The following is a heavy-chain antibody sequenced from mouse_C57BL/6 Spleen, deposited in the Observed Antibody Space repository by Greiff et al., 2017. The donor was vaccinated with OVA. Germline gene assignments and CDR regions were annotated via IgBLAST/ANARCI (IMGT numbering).Heavy chain of an antibody. J-gene: IGHJ2*01. CDR3: ARAITTVVYFDY. Sequence: QVQLQQSGAELARPGASVKLSCKASGYTFTSYGISWVKQRTGQGLEWIGEIYPRSGSTNYNEKFKGKATFTADTSSNTAYMQLSSLTTEDSAIYYCARAITTVVYFDYWGQGTTLTVSS. V-gene: IGHV1-81*01. CDR1: GYTFTSYG. CDR2: IYPRSGST. D-gene: IGHD1-1*01.